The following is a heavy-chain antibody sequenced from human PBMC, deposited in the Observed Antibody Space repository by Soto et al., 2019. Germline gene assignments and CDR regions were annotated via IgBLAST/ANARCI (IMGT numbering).Heavy chain of an antibody. J-gene: IGHJ5*02. CDR1: GGTFSMYA. D-gene: IGHD6-6*01. CDR3: ARDQEYSTSGLYWFDL. Sequence: SVKVSCKASGGTFSMYAISCVVQAPLQGLEWMGGIIPIFGTANYAQKFQGRVTITADKSTSTAYMELSSLKSDDTAVYYCARDQEYSTSGLYWFDLWGQGTLVTVSS. CDR2: IIPIFGTA. V-gene: IGHV1-69*06.